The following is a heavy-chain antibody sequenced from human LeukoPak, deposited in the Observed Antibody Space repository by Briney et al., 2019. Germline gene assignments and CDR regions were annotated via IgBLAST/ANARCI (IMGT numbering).Heavy chain of an antibody. CDR3: ARGIAVVVAATTHFDY. Sequence: SETLSLTCAVSGGSISSSNWWSWVRQPPGKGLEWIGEIYHSGSTNYNPSLKSRVTISVDKSKNQFSLKLSSVTAADTAVYYCARGIAVVVAATTHFDYWGQGTLVTVSS. CDR2: IYHSGST. V-gene: IGHV4-4*02. J-gene: IGHJ4*02. CDR1: GGSISSSNW. D-gene: IGHD2-15*01.